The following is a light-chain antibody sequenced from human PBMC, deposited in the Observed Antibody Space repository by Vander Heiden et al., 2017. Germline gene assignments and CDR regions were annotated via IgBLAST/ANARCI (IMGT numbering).Light chain of an antibody. CDR3: QSYDSSNLV. J-gene: IGLJ3*02. CDR2: EDN. CDR1: SGSIASNY. Sequence: NFMLTQPPSVSESPGKTVTISCTRSSGSIASNYVQWYQQRPGSAPPTVIYEDNQRPSGVPDRFSGSIDSSSNSASLTIAGLKTEDEAAYYCQSYDSSNLVFGGGTKLTVL. V-gene: IGLV6-57*04.